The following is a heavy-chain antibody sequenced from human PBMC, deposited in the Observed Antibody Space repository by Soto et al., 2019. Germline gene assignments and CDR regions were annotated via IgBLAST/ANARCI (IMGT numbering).Heavy chain of an antibody. J-gene: IGHJ4*02. CDR1: GFTFSSYP. CDR3: AREGAAGYYPN. D-gene: IGHD3-22*01. V-gene: IGHV3-30-3*01. CDR2: ISKDGNNE. Sequence: HPGGSLRLSCEVSGFTFSSYPIHWVRQAPGKGLEWVALISKDGNNEYYAGSVKGRFTISRDTSRNTLYLQMNSLRDEDTAVYYCAREGAAGYYPNWREGALVTVSS.